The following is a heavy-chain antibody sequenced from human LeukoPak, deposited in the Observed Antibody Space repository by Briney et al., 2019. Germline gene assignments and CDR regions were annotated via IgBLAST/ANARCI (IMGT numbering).Heavy chain of an antibody. CDR1: GFTFSLYS. V-gene: IGHV3-23*01. D-gene: IGHD3-3*01. CDR3: AKDFWSGYYPNY. J-gene: IGHJ4*02. Sequence: PGGSLRLSCVASGFTFSLYSMSWVRQAPGKGLEWVSGSGSGGSTYYADSVKGRFTISRDNSKNTLYLQMNSLRAEDTAVYYCAKDFWSGYYPNYWGQGTLVSVSS. CDR2: SGSGGST.